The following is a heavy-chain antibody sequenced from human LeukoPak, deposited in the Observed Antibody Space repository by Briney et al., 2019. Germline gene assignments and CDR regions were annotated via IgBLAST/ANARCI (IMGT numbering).Heavy chain of an antibody. Sequence: GGSLRLSCAASGFTFSSYSMNWVRQAPGKGLEWVSSISGSSSYINYADSVKGRFTISRDNAQNSLLLQLNSLRAEDTAVYYCARDPYSSGWYKDAFDIWGQGTMVTVSS. CDR2: ISGSSSYI. CDR1: GFTFSSYS. V-gene: IGHV3-21*01. CDR3: ARDPYSSGWYKDAFDI. D-gene: IGHD6-19*01. J-gene: IGHJ3*02.